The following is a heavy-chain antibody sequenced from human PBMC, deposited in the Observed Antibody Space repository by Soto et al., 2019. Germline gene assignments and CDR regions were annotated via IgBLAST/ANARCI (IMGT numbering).Heavy chain of an antibody. V-gene: IGHV1-3*01. CDR2: INAGNGNT. Sequence: ASVKVSCTASGYTFTSYAMHWVRQAPGQRLEWMGWINAGNGNTKYSQKFQGRVTITRDTSASTAYMELSSLRSEDTAVYYCATSLGIYCSSTSCYGGLDYYYYYMDVWGKGTTVTVSS. CDR1: GYTFTSYA. D-gene: IGHD2-2*01. CDR3: ATSLGIYCSSTSCYGGLDYYYYYMDV. J-gene: IGHJ6*03.